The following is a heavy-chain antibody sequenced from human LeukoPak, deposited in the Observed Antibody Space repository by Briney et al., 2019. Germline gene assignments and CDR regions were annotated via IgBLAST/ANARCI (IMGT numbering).Heavy chain of an antibody. CDR3: ARDEFSGGGGDCCPFHS. CDR2: IIPILGIA. V-gene: IGHV1-69*04. CDR1: GGTFSSYA. Sequence: SVKVSCKASGGTFSSYAISWVRQAPGQGLEWMGRIIPILGIANYAQKFQGRVTITADKSTSTAYMELSSLRSEDTAVYYCARDEFSGGGGDCCPFHSWGQGTLSPSPQ. D-gene: IGHD2-21*02. J-gene: IGHJ4*02.